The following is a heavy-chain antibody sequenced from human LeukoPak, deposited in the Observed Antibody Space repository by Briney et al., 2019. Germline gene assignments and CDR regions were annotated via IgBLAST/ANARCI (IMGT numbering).Heavy chain of an antibody. D-gene: IGHD3-3*01. Sequence: GASVKVSCKASGYTFTSYYMHWVRQAPGQGLEWMGWISAYNGNTNYAQKLQGRVTMTTDTSTSTAYMELRSLRSDDTAVYYCARVYYDFWSGYEYDAFDIWGQGTMVTVSS. CDR2: ISAYNGNT. V-gene: IGHV1-18*04. J-gene: IGHJ3*02. CDR1: GYTFTSYY. CDR3: ARVYYDFWSGYEYDAFDI.